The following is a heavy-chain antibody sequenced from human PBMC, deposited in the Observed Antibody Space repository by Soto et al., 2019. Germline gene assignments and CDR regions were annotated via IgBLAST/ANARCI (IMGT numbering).Heavy chain of an antibody. J-gene: IGHJ4*02. V-gene: IGHV1-69*12. CDR1: GGTFSSYA. CDR2: IIPIFGTA. Sequence: QVQLVQSGAEVKKPGSSVKVSCKASGGTFSSYAISWVRQAPGQGLEWMGGIIPIFGTANYAKKFQGRVTITADESTSTAYMELSSLRSEDTAVYYWARAGLLSGGVIGSLLDYWGQGPLVTVSS. D-gene: IGHD3-16*02. CDR3: ARAGLLSGGVIGSLLDY.